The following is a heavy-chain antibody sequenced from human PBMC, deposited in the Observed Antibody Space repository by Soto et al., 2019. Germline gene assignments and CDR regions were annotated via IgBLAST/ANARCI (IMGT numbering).Heavy chain of an antibody. J-gene: IGHJ5*02. V-gene: IGHV4-38-2*02. CDR1: GGSISSGYY. CDR3: ARQFLDPGSWFDP. CDR2: IYHSGST. D-gene: IGHD3-3*01. Sequence: SETLSLTCTVSGGSISSGYYWGWIRQPPGKGLEWIGSIYHSGSTYYNPSLKSRVTISVDTSKNQLSLKLSSVTAADTAVYYCARQFLDPGSWFDPWGQGTLVTVSS.